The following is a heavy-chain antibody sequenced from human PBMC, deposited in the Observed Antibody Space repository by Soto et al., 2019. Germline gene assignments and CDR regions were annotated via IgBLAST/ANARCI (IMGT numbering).Heavy chain of an antibody. J-gene: IGHJ4*02. CDR2: TSYDGSIK. D-gene: IGHD6-19*01. V-gene: IGHV3-30-3*01. CDR3: ARGPTAIAVAGFYYFDH. CDR1: VFTFSIYA. Sequence: RGSLRLSWAASVFTFSIYAMHWVRQAPGKGLDWVAVTSYDGSIKYYADSVKGRFTISRDNSKNTLYLKMTTLRAEDTAVYYCARGPTAIAVAGFYYFDHWGQGTLVTVSS.